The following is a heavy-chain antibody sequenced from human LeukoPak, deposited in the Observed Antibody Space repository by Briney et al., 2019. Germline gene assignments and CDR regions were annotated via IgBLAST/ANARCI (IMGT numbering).Heavy chain of an antibody. CDR2: INHSGST. J-gene: IGHJ4*02. D-gene: IGHD2-2*01. Sequence: SETLSLTCAVYGGSFSGYYWSWIRQPPGKGLEWIREINHSGSTNYNPSLKSRVTISVDTSKNQFSLKLSSVTAADTAVYYCARDLGSRSDFDYWGQGTLVTVSS. CDR1: GGSFSGYY. CDR3: ARDLGSRSDFDY. V-gene: IGHV4-34*01.